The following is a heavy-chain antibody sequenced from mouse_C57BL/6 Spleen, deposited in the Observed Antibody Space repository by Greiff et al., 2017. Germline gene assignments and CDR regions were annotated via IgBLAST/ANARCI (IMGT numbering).Heavy chain of an antibody. D-gene: IGHD1-1*01. CDR3: ARRGTTVVEKGGLDY. V-gene: IGHV1-69*01. Sequence: VQLQQSGAELVMPGASVKLSCKASGYTFTSYWMHWVKQRPGQGLEWIGEIDPSDSYTNYNQKFKGKSTLTVDKSSSTAYMQLSSLTSEDSAVYYCARRGTTVVEKGGLDYWGQGTSVTVSS. J-gene: IGHJ4*01. CDR2: IDPSDSYT. CDR1: GYTFTSYW.